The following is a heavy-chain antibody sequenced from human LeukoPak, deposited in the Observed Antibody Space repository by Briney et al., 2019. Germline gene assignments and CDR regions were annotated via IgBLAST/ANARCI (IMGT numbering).Heavy chain of an antibody. J-gene: IGHJ4*02. CDR1: GFTFSSYA. D-gene: IGHD2-21*01. V-gene: IGHV3-23*01. Sequence: PGGSLRLSCAASGFTFSSYAMSWVRQAPGKGLEWVSAISASGVTTYYADSVKGRFTISRDNSKNTLYVQMNSLRAEDTAVYYCVKDQHSPFDYWGQGTLVTVSS. CDR2: ISASGVTT. CDR3: VKDQHSPFDY.